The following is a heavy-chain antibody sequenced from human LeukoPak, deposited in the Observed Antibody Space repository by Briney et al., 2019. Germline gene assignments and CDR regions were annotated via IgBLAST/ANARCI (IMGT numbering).Heavy chain of an antibody. J-gene: IGHJ4*02. CDR3: ARDLNWVSDY. CDR1: GGTFNSYA. CDR2: IIPIFGTA. V-gene: IGHV1-69*05. D-gene: IGHD7-27*01. Sequence: ASVKVSCKASGGTFNSYAISWVRQAPGQGLEWMGRIIPIFGTANYAQKFQGRVTITTDESTSTAYMELSSLRSEDTAVYYCARDLNWVSDYWGQGTLVTVSS.